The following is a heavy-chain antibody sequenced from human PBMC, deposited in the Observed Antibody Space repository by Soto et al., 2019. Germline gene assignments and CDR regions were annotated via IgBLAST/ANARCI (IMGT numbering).Heavy chain of an antibody. CDR2: ISSSDTFI. CDR3: ARDLGYHHRRGYFHS. D-gene: IGHD3-22*01. V-gene: IGHV3-11*01. Sequence: GGSLRLSCAASGFTFSDYYMSWIRQAPGKGLEWVSYISSSDTFISYADSVKGRFTISRDNAKNSLYLQMNSLRDEDTAVYYCARDLGYHHRRGYFHSWGQASL. CDR1: GFTFSDYY. J-gene: IGHJ4*02.